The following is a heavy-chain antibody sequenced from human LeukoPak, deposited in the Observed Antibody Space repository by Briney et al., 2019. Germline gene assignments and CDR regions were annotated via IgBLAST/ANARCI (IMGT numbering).Heavy chain of an antibody. CDR2: ISSSGSTI. D-gene: IGHD2-2*02. CDR1: GLTFSNYW. J-gene: IGHJ6*03. V-gene: IGHV3-11*01. CDR3: ARIPYYYYYMGV. Sequence: GGSLRLSCAASGLTFSNYWMSWVRQAPGKGLEWVSYISSSGSTIYYADSVKGRFTISRDNAKNSLYLQMNSLRAEDTAVYYCARIPYYYYYMGVWGKGTTVTVSS.